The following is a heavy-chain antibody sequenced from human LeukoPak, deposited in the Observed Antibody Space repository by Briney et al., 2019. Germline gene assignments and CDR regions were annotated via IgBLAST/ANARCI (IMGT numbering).Heavy chain of an antibody. Sequence: GGSLRLSCAASGFTFSSYSMNWVRQAPGKGLEWVSSISSSSSYIYYADSVKGRFTFSRDNAKNSLYLQMNSLRAEDTAVYYCARVRTYYYGSGSYAFDIWGQGTMVTVSS. V-gene: IGHV3-21*01. D-gene: IGHD3-10*01. CDR1: GFTFSSYS. CDR2: ISSSSSYI. CDR3: ARVRTYYYGSGSYAFDI. J-gene: IGHJ3*02.